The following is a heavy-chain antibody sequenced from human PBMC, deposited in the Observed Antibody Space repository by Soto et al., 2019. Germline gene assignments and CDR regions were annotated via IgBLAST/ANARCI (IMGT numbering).Heavy chain of an antibody. CDR3: ASLVGATPRNNWFDP. D-gene: IGHD1-26*01. V-gene: IGHV3-30-3*01. CDR2: ISYDGSNK. J-gene: IGHJ5*02. Sequence: PGGSLRLSCASSGFTFSSYAMHWVRPAPGKGLEWVAVISYDGSNKYYADSVKGRFTISRDNSKNTLYLQMNSLRAEDTAVYYCASLVGATPRNNWFDPWGQGTLVTVSS. CDR1: GFTFSSYA.